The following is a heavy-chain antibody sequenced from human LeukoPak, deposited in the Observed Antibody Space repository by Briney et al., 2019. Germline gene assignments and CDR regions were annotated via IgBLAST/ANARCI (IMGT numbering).Heavy chain of an antibody. CDR1: GFTLSTYL. CDR3: ARGNKWSFDS. J-gene: IGHJ4*02. Sequence: PGGSLRLSGVASGFTLSTYLMHWVRQAPGKGLVWVSRINSDGSATSYADSVMVRFTISRDSAKNTLYLQMNSLRPEDKAVYYCARGNKWSFDSWGQGALVTVSS. D-gene: IGHD2-15*01. V-gene: IGHV3-74*01. CDR2: INSDGSAT.